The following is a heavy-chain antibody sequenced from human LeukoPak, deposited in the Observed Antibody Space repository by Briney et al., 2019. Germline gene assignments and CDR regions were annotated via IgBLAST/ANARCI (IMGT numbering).Heavy chain of an antibody. V-gene: IGHV3-21*01. CDR3: ARVKGSSSWSFDY. Sequence: PGGSLRLSCAASGFTFSSYSMNWVRQAPGKGLEWVSSISSSSSYIYYADSVKGRFTISRDNAKNSLYLQMNSLRAEDTAVYYCARVKGSSSWSFDYWGQGTLVTVSS. CDR2: ISSSSSYI. D-gene: IGHD6-13*01. CDR1: GFTFSSYS. J-gene: IGHJ4*02.